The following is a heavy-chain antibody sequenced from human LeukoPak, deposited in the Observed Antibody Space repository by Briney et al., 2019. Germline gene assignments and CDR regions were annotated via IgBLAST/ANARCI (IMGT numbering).Heavy chain of an antibody. J-gene: IGHJ6*03. CDR2: IYYSGRT. CDR3: AGHPRAWGANYLDV. V-gene: IGHV4-31*03. Sequence: PSQTLSLTCTVSGGSISSGGYCWSWIRQHPGKGLERIEYIYYSGRTYYNPSLKSRVTISVDTSKNQFSLKLGAVTAADTAVYYWAGHPRAWGANYLDVWGKGTTVTVSS. CDR1: GGSISSGGYC. D-gene: IGHD1-26*01.